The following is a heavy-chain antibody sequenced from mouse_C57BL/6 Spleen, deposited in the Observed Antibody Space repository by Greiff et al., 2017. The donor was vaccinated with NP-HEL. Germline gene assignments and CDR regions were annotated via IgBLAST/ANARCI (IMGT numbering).Heavy chain of an antibody. V-gene: IGHV1-69*01. J-gene: IGHJ4*01. Sequence: VQLQQPGAELVMPGASVKLSCKASGYTFTSYWMHWVKQRPGQGLEWIGEIDPSDSYTNYNQKFKGKATLTVDTSSSTAYMQLSSLTSEDSAVYYCARGEGDYWGQGTSVTVSS. CDR2: IDPSDSYT. CDR1: GYTFTSYW. CDR3: ARGEGDY.